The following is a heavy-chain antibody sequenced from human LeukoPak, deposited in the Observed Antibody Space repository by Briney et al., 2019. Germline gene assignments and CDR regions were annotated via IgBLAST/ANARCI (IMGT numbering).Heavy chain of an antibody. CDR3: ARGSSIAARLGAFDI. D-gene: IGHD6-6*01. J-gene: IGHJ3*02. V-gene: IGHV4-34*01. CDR2: INHSGST. Sequence: SETLSLTCAVYGGSFSGYYWSWIRQPPGKGLEWIGEINHSGSTNYNPSLKSRVTISVDTSKNQFSLKLSSVTAADTAVYYCARGSSIAARLGAFDIWGQGTMVTVSS. CDR1: GGSFSGYY.